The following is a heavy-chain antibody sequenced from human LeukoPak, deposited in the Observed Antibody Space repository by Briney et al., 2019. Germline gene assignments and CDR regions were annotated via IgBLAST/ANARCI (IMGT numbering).Heavy chain of an antibody. CDR1: GFTFSSYG. CDR2: ISYDGSNK. Sequence: GGSLRLSCAASGFTFSSYGMHWVRQAPGKGLEWVAVISYDGSNKYYADSVKGRFTISRDNSKNTVYLEMKSLRVEDTAIYYCAKGQELDDGVFESWGQGTLVTVSS. J-gene: IGHJ4*02. V-gene: IGHV3-30*18. CDR3: AKGQELDDGVFES. D-gene: IGHD1-1*01.